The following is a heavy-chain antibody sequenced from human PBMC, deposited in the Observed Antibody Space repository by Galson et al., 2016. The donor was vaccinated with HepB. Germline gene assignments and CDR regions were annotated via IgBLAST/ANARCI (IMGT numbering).Heavy chain of an antibody. V-gene: IGHV3-23*01. CDR1: GFIFSNYA. Sequence: SLRLSCAASGFIFSNYAMSWVRQAPGKGLEWVSVVRGTGSTTYYADSVKGRFTISRDNSKNTLYLQMNSLRVEDTAVYYCARESPTTAGAFDIWGQGTMVTVSS. CDR2: VRGTGSTT. CDR3: ARESPTTAGAFDI. D-gene: IGHD4-17*01. J-gene: IGHJ3*02.